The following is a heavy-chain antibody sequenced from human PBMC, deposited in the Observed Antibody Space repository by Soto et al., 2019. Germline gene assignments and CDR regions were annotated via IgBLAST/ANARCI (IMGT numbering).Heavy chain of an antibody. J-gene: IGHJ4*02. CDR2: IFSSGST. CDR1: GGSISNYY. Sequence: SETLSLTCTVSGGSISNYYWSWIRQPPGKGLQWIGYIFSSGSTNYNPSLKSRVTISVNTSKNQFSLNLNSVTAADTAVYYCARQLRDFDYWGQGSLVTVSS. V-gene: IGHV4-59*08. CDR3: ARQLRDFDY.